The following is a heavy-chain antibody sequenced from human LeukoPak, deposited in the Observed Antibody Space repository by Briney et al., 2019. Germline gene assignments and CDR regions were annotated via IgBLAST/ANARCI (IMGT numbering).Heavy chain of an antibody. J-gene: IGHJ4*02. CDR2: IWYDGSNK. D-gene: IGHD3-10*01. CDR1: GFTFSSYG. Sequence: GGSLRLSCAASGFTFSSYGMHWVRQAPGKGLEWVAVIWYDGSNKYYADSVKGRFTISRDNSKNTLYLQMNSLRAEDTAVYYCASGDYYGSESYYNGENYWGQGTLVTVSS. CDR3: ASGDYYGSESYYNGENY. V-gene: IGHV3-33*01.